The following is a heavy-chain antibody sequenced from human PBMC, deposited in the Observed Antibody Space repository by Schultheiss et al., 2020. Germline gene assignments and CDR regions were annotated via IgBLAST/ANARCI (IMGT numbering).Heavy chain of an antibody. CDR3: TSFLRYFDWFD. CDR2: ISYDGSNK. J-gene: IGHJ4*02. D-gene: IGHD3-9*01. Sequence: GGSLRLSCAASGFTFSSYAMHWVRQAPGKGLEWVAVISYDGSNKYYADSVKGRFTISRDNSKNTLYLQMNSLKTEDTAVYYCTSFLRYFDWFDWGQGTLVTVSS. CDR1: GFTFSSYA. V-gene: IGHV3-30-3*01.